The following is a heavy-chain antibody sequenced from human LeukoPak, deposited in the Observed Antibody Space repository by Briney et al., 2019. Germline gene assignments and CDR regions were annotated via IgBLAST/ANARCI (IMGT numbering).Heavy chain of an antibody. CDR2: PIFATP. V-gene: IGHV1-69*05. J-gene: IGHJ6*03. CDR3: ASAGFGELSYYYYMDV. D-gene: IGHD3-10*01. Sequence: PIFATPNYAQKFQGRVTINTDETKSTAYMELSSLRSEDTAVYYCASAGFGELSYYYYMDVWGKGTTVTVSS.